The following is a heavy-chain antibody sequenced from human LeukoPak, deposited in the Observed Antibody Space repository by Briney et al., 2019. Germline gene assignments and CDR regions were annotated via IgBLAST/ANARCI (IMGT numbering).Heavy chain of an antibody. CDR2: IYTSGST. J-gene: IGHJ3*02. D-gene: IGHD3-22*01. Sequence: SETQSLTCTVSGGSISSYYWSWIRQPAGKGLEWIGRIYTSGSTNYNPSLKSRVTMSVDTSKNQFSLKLSSVTAADTAVYYCARVFYDSSGFYRDTAFDIWGQGTMVTVSS. V-gene: IGHV4-4*07. CDR3: ARVFYDSSGFYRDTAFDI. CDR1: GGSISSYY.